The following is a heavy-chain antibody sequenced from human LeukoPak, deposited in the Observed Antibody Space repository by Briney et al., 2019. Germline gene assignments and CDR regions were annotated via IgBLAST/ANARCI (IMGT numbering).Heavy chain of an antibody. CDR2: IYSGGST. V-gene: IGHV3-66*01. J-gene: IGHJ6*03. CDR3: AKRYCTTTSCSYYYYYMDV. CDR1: GFTVSSNY. Sequence: GGSLRLSCAASGFTVSSNYMSWVRQAPGKGLEWVSVIYSGGSTYYADSVKGRFTISRDNSKNTLYLQMNSLRAEDTAVYYCAKRYCTTTSCSYYYYYMDVWGKGTTVTVSS. D-gene: IGHD2-2*01.